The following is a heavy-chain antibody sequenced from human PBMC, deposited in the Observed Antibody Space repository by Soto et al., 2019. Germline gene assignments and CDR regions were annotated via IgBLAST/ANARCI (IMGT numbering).Heavy chain of an antibody. D-gene: IGHD6-19*01. Sequence: ASVKVSCKASGYTFTGYYMHWVRQAPGQGLEWMGWINPNSGGTNYAQKFQGWVTMTRDTSISTVYMELSSLRSEDTAVYYCARVQISQAVAGHFDYWGQGTLVTVSS. CDR3: ARVQISQAVAGHFDY. CDR2: INPNSGGT. CDR1: GYTFTGYY. J-gene: IGHJ4*02. V-gene: IGHV1-2*04.